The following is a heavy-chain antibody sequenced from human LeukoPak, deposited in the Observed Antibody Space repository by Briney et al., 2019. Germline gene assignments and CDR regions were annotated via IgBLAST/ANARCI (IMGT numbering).Heavy chain of an antibody. Sequence: SETLSLTCTVSGGSISNYFWTWIRQPPEKGLEWIGYIYYTGTTNYNPSLKSRVTISVDTSKNQFSLKLSSVTAADTAVYYCARRYSSGWYPGYFDYWGQGTLVTVSS. CDR2: IYYTGTT. J-gene: IGHJ4*02. CDR1: GGSISNYF. CDR3: ARRYSSGWYPGYFDY. D-gene: IGHD6-19*01. V-gene: IGHV4-59*08.